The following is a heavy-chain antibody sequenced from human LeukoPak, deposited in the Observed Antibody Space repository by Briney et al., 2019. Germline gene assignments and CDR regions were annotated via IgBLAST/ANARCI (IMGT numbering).Heavy chain of an antibody. J-gene: IGHJ4*02. CDR3: ARDPADYYDSSGYSAPRLSDY. V-gene: IGHV4-61*02. Sequence: SQTLSLTCTVSGGSISSGSYYWSWIRQPAGKGLEWIGRIYTSGSTNYNPSLKSRVTISVDTSKNQFSLKLSSVTAADTAGYYCARDPADYYDSSGYSAPRLSDYWGQGTLVTVSS. D-gene: IGHD3-22*01. CDR2: IYTSGST. CDR1: GGSISSGSYY.